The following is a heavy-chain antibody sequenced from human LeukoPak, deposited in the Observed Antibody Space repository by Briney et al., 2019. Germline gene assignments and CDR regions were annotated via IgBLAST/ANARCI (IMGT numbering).Heavy chain of an antibody. CDR2: LSGSGGDT. V-gene: IGHV3-23*01. J-gene: IGHJ6*02. D-gene: IGHD2-2*01. Sequence: PGGSLRLSCVASGFTFGHNAMAWVRQAPGKRLEWVSALSGSGGDTFYADSVKGRFTISRDNSKNTLYLQLSSLRPDDTAVYYCAREPAAWDYYYYGMDVWGQGTTVTVSS. CDR3: AREPAAWDYYYYGMDV. CDR1: GFTFGHNA.